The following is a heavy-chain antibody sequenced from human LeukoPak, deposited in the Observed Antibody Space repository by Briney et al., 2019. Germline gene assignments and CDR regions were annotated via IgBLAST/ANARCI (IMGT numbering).Heavy chain of an antibody. CDR1: GFTFVSYA. CDR2: INGGGDTT. Sequence: PGGSLRLSCAASGFTFVSYAMTWVRQAPGKGLEWVSAINGGGDTTYYADSVKGRFTISRDKSKNTMYLQMNSLRAEDTALYYCAKALDTYGYMRFDFWGPGTLVTVSS. CDR3: AKALDTYGYMRFDF. J-gene: IGHJ4*02. D-gene: IGHD5-18*01. V-gene: IGHV3-23*01.